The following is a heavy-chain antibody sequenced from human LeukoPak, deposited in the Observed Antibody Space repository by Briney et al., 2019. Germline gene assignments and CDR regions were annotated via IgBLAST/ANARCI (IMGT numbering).Heavy chain of an antibody. CDR2: INPNSGGT. CDR3: ARGPYYGDYPFDY. D-gene: IGHD4-17*01. J-gene: IGHJ4*02. Sequence: GASVKISCKASGYTFTGYYIHWVRQAPGQGLEWMGWINPNSGGTNYAQKFQGRVTMTRDTSISTAYMELSRLRSDDTAVYYCARGPYYGDYPFDYWGQGTLVTVSS. V-gene: IGHV1-2*02. CDR1: GYTFTGYY.